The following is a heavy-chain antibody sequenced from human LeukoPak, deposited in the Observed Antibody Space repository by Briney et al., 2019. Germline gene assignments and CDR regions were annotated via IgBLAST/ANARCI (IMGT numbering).Heavy chain of an antibody. D-gene: IGHD3-10*01. Sequence: SETLSLTCTVSGGSISSYYWSWIRQPPGKGLEWIGYIYYSGSTNYNPSLKSRVTISVDTSKNQFSLKLCSVTAADTAVYYCARDGIWFGEFHWFDPWGQGTLVTVSS. CDR3: ARDGIWFGEFHWFDP. J-gene: IGHJ5*02. CDR2: IYYSGST. CDR1: GGSISSYY. V-gene: IGHV4-59*01.